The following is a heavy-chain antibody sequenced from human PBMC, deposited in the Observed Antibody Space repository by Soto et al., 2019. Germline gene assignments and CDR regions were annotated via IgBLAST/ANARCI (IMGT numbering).Heavy chain of an antibody. J-gene: IGHJ6*03. CDR3: AKAGLVSSGGSCYYYYYYYMDV. Sequence: EVQLLESGGGLVQPGGSLRLSCAASGFTFSSYAMSWVHQAPGKGLEWVSAISGSGGSTYYADSVKGRFTISRDNSKNTLYLQMNVLRAEDTAVYYCAKAGLVSSGGSCYYYYYYYMDVWGNGTTVTVSS. CDR2: ISGSGGST. D-gene: IGHD2-15*01. V-gene: IGHV3-23*01. CDR1: GFTFSSYA.